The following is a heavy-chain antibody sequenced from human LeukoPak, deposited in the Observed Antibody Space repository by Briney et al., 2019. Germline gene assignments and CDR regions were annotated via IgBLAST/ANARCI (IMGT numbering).Heavy chain of an antibody. CDR2: IYPGDSDT. Sequence: GESLKISCKGSGYNFISYWIGWVRQMPGRGLEWMGVIYPGDSDTRYSPSFQGQVTISADKSIGTAYLQWNSLKASDTAMYYCARPNYDDSGYLYWGQGTLVTVSS. D-gene: IGHD3-22*01. V-gene: IGHV5-51*01. J-gene: IGHJ4*02. CDR3: ARPNYDDSGYLY. CDR1: GYNFISYW.